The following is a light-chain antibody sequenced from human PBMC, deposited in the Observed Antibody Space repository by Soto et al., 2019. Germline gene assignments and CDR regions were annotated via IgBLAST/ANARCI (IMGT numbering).Light chain of an antibody. CDR3: QQYDNLPLT. V-gene: IGKV1-33*01. CDR1: QAISNY. J-gene: IGKJ4*01. Sequence: DIQMTQSPSYLYASVGDRVTVTCQASQAISNYLNWYQQKQGKAPKLLIYDASNLETGVPSRFSGSGSGTDITFTISSLQPEDIASYYGQQYDNLPLTFGGGTKVEIK. CDR2: DAS.